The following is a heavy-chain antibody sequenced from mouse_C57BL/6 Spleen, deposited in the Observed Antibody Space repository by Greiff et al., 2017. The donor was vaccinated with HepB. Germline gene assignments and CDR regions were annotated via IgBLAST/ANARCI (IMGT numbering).Heavy chain of an antibody. CDR1: GYSITSGYY. V-gene: IGHV3-6*01. D-gene: IGHD2-5*01. CDR2: ISYDGSN. CDR3: ARGGDSNYGFAWFAY. J-gene: IGHJ3*01. Sequence: ESGPGLVKPSQSLSLTCSVTGYSITSGYYWNWIRQFPGNKLEWMGYISYDGSNNYNPSLKNRISITRDTSKNQFFLKLNSVTTEDTATYYGARGGDSNYGFAWFAYWGQGTLVTVSA.